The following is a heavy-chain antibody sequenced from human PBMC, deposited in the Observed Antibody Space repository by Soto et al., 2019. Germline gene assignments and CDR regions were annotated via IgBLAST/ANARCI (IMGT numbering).Heavy chain of an antibody. D-gene: IGHD3-9*01. V-gene: IGHV5-51*01. CDR2: IYPGDSDT. Sequence: PGESLKISCKGLGNSFNNWIGWVRQMPGKGLEWMGIIYPGDSDTRYSPSFQGQVTISVDKSISTAYLQWSSLKASDSAMYYCARPVSVLYYYAATAYFYFLPRGDATLVTVS. CDR3: ARPVSVLYYYAATAYFYFLP. J-gene: IGHJ5*02. CDR1: GNSFNNW.